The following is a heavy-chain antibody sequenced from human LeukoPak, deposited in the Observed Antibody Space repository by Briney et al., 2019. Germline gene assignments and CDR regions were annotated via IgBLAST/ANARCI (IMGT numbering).Heavy chain of an antibody. CDR3: ARVSTDIVVVVAATARDFDY. CDR1: GYTFTSYG. D-gene: IGHD2-15*01. J-gene: IGHJ4*02. Sequence: ASVKVSCKASGYTFTSYGIGWVRQAPGQGLEWMGWISAYNGNTNYAQKLQGRVTMTTDTSTSTAYMELRSLRSDDTAVYYCARVSTDIVVVVAATARDFDYWGQGTLVTVSS. CDR2: ISAYNGNT. V-gene: IGHV1-18*01.